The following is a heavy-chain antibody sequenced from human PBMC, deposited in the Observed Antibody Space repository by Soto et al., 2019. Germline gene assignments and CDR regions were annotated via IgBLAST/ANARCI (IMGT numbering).Heavy chain of an antibody. CDR1: GYTFTSYD. J-gene: IGHJ5*02. D-gene: IGHD5-12*01. CDR2: MSPNSGNT. CDR3: ARVIVATKYNWFDP. Sequence: ASVKVSCKASGYTFTSYDINWVRQATGQGLEWMGWMSPNSGNTGYAQKFQGRVTMTRNTSISTAYMELSSLRSEDTAVYYCARVIVATKYNWFDPWGQGTLVTVSS. V-gene: IGHV1-8*01.